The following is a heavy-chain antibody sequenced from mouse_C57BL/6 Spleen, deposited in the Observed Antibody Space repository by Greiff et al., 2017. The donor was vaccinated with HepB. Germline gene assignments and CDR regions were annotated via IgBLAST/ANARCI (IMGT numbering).Heavy chain of an antibody. Sequence: QVQLKESGPGLVQPSQSLSITCTVSGFSLTSYGVHWVRQSPGKGLEWLGVIWSGGSTDYNAAFISRMSISKDNSKSQVFFKMNSLQADDTAIYYCARNWIYYGSLYAMDYWGQGTSVTVSS. J-gene: IGHJ4*01. V-gene: IGHV2-2*01. CDR1: GFSLTSYG. CDR3: ARNWIYYGSLYAMDY. CDR2: IWSGGST. D-gene: IGHD1-1*01.